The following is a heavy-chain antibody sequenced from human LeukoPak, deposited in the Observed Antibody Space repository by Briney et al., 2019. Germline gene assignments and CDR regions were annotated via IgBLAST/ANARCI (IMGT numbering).Heavy chain of an antibody. CDR1: GFTFSSYS. CDR2: ISSSSSTT. V-gene: IGHV3-48*02. CDR3: ARGHFGMGV. Sequence: GGSLRLSCAASGFTFSSYSMNWVRQASGKGLEWVSYISSSSSTTNYADSVKGRFTISRDNAKNSLYLQMDSLSDEDTAVYYCARGHFGMGVWGQGTTVTVSS. J-gene: IGHJ6*02.